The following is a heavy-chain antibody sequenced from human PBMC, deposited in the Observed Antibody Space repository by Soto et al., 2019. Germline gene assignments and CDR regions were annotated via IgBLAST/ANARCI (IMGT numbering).Heavy chain of an antibody. CDR3: AKNQGVELVPLATVDWFDP. D-gene: IGHD1-26*01. CDR2: IWYDGSKK. J-gene: IGHJ5*02. V-gene: IGHV3-33*06. Sequence: PGGSLRLSCAASGFTFSSSGMHWVRQAPGKGLEWVAIIWYDGSKKYYADSVKGRFTISRDNSKNTVYLQMNNLSAEDTAVYHCAKNQGVELVPLATVDWFDPWGQGSVVTVSS. CDR1: GFTFSSSG.